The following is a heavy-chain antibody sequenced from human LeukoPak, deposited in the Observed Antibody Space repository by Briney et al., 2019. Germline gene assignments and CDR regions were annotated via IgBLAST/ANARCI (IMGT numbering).Heavy chain of an antibody. J-gene: IGHJ2*01. Sequence: SETLSLTCTVSGGSISSYYWNWIRQPPGKGLEWIGYIYYSGSTNYNPSLKGRVTISVDTSKSQFSLKLSSVTAADTAVYYCASPRSQRYFDLWGRGTLVTVSS. CDR3: ASPRSQRYFDL. V-gene: IGHV4-59*12. CDR2: IYYSGST. CDR1: GGSISSYY.